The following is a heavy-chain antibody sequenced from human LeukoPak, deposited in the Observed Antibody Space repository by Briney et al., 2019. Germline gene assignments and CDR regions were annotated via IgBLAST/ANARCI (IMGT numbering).Heavy chain of an antibody. CDR1: GVTFSSYG. J-gene: IGHJ6*02. CDR2: IWSDGSSK. D-gene: IGHD6-19*01. V-gene: IGHV3-33*01. CDR3: ARGQSPSYYDMDV. Sequence: GRSLRLSCAASGVTFSSYGMHWVRQAPGKGLEWVADIWSDGSSKHYGDSVRGRFTISRDNSKNTLYLQMNSLRAEDTAVYLCARGQSPSYYDMDVWGQGTTVTVSS.